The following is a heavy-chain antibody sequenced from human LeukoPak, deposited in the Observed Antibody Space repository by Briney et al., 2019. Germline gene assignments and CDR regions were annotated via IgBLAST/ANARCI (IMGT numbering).Heavy chain of an antibody. D-gene: IGHD6-19*01. V-gene: IGHV3-30*02. CDR2: IRYDGSNK. CDR3: AKDHSVAGTLDY. CDR1: GFTFPSYG. J-gene: IGHJ4*02. Sequence: GGTLRLSCRASGFTFPSYGMHWVRQAPGKGLEWVAFIRYDGSNKYYADSVKGRFTISRDNSKNTLYLQMNSLRAEDTAVYYCAKDHSVAGTLDYWGQGTLVTVSS.